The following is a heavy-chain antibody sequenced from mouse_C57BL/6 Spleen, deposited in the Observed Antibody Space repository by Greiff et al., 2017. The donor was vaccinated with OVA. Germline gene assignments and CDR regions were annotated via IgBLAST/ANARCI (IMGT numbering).Heavy chain of an antibody. CDR3: ARGGLRLWYFDV. V-gene: IGHV1-80*01. J-gene: IGHJ1*03. CDR1: GYAFSSYW. CDR2: IYPGDGDT. D-gene: IGHD2-4*01. Sequence: VKLMESGAELVKPGASVKISCKASGYAFSSYWMNWVKQRPGKGLEWIGQIYPGDGDTNYNGKFKGKATLTADKSSSTAYMQLSSLTSEDSAVYFCARGGLRLWYFDVWGTGTTVTVSS.